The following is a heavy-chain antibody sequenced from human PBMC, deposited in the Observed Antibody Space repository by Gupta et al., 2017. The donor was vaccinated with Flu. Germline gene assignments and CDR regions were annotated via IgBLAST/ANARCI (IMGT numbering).Heavy chain of an antibody. Sequence: QVQLVESGGGVVQPGRSLRLSCAASGFTFSSYGMHWVRQAPGKGLEWVAVISYDGSNKYYADSVKGRFTISRDNSKNTLYLQMNSLRAEDTAVYYCAKEKGRGMDVWGQGTTGTVSS. J-gene: IGHJ6*02. CDR1: GFTFSSYG. CDR2: ISYDGSNK. V-gene: IGHV3-30*18. CDR3: AKEKGRGMDV.